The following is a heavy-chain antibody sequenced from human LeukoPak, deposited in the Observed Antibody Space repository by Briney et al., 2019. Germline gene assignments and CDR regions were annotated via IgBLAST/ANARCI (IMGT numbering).Heavy chain of an antibody. J-gene: IGHJ4*02. D-gene: IGHD3-3*01. CDR2: IKQDGSEK. CDR1: GFTFSRNW. CDR3: ACLQYDFWRGYFDF. V-gene: IGHV3-7*01. Sequence: PGGSLRLSCAASGFTFSRNWMSWVRQAPGKGLEWVANIKQDGSEKYYVDSVKGRFTISRDNAKNSLYLQMNSLRVEDTAVYYCACLQYDFWRGYFDFWGQGTLATVSS.